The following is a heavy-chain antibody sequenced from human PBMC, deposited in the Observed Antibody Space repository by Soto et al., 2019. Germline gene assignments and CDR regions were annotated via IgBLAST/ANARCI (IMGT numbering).Heavy chain of an antibody. Sequence: EVQLLESGGDLVQPGGSLRLSCAASGFAFNTYAMTWVRQSPGKGLEWVSCITNSGGSTYFADSVKGRFTISRDNSKSTLYLQMSSLSAEDTAVYYCARGGPRDGYRDLDYWGPGTQVTVS. CDR2: ITNSGGST. D-gene: IGHD5-18*01. V-gene: IGHV3-23*01. CDR3: ARGGPRDGYRDLDY. CDR1: GFAFNTYA. J-gene: IGHJ4*02.